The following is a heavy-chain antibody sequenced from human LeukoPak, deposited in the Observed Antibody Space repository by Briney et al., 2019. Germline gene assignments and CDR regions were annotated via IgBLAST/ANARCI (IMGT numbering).Heavy chain of an antibody. D-gene: IGHD3-3*02. CDR2: ISGDGAST. Sequence: GGSLRLSCAASEFTFSVYWMHWVRQAPGKGLVWVSRISGDGASTSYADSVKGRFTISRDNARTSLYLQMDSLRAEDTAVYYCVRKSIYSEAFHYWGQGTLVTVSS. CDR3: VRKSIYSEAFHY. V-gene: IGHV3-74*01. CDR1: EFTFSVYW. J-gene: IGHJ4*02.